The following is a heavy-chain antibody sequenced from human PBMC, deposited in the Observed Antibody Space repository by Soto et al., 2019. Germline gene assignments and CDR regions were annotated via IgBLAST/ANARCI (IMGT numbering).Heavy chain of an antibody. J-gene: IGHJ4*02. CDR2: ISSNSDTN. CDR3: ARLPKGSLVTA. V-gene: IGHV3-48*02. CDR1: GFRFSDHS. Sequence: VESGGGLVYPGGSLRLSCVASGFRFSDHSMNWVRQAPGKGQEWISYISSNSDTNYYADSVKGRFTVSRDNAKNALVLQMNSMRDDDTATYYCARLPKGSLVTAWGQGARVTVSA. D-gene: IGHD2-21*02.